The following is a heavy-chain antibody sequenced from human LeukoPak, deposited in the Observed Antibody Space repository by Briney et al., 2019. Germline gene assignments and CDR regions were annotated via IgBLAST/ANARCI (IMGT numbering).Heavy chain of an antibody. Sequence: SETLSLTCTVSGGSISSYYWSWIRQPPGKGLEWIGYIYTSGSTNYNPSLKSRVTISVDTSKNQFSLKLSSVTAADTAVYYCARGQVYYYGSGGQGWFDPWGQGTLVTVSS. CDR1: GGSISSYY. V-gene: IGHV4-4*09. CDR2: IYTSGST. D-gene: IGHD3-10*01. J-gene: IGHJ5*02. CDR3: ARGQVYYYGSGGQGWFDP.